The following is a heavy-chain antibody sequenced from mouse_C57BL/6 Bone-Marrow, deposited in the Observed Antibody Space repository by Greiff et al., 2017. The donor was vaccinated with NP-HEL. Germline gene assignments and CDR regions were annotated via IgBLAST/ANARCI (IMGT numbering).Heavy chain of an antibody. CDR3: AKIRIMVTARYFDV. CDR2: IWGDGST. J-gene: IGHJ1*03. CDR1: GFSLTSYG. V-gene: IGHV2-3*01. D-gene: IGHD2-2*01. Sequence: VQLQQSGPGLVAPSQSLSITCTVSGFSLTSYGVSWVRQPPGKGLEWLGVIWGDGSTNYHSALISRLSISKDNSKSHVFLKLNSLQTDDTATYYCAKIRIMVTARYFDVWGTGTTVTVSS.